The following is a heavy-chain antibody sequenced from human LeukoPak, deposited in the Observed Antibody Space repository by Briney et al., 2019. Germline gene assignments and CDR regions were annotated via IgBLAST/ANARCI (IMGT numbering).Heavy chain of an antibody. CDR3: ARVEMTCYDSSAYPAFDI. CDR2: IYYSGST. Sequence: SETLSLTCTVSGGSISSSSYYWGWIRQPPGKGLEWIGSIYYSGSTYYNPSLKSRVTISVDTSKNQFSLKLSSVTAADTAVFYCARVEMTCYDSSAYPAFDIWGQGTMVTVSS. J-gene: IGHJ3*02. V-gene: IGHV4-39*07. D-gene: IGHD3-22*01. CDR1: GGSISSSSYY.